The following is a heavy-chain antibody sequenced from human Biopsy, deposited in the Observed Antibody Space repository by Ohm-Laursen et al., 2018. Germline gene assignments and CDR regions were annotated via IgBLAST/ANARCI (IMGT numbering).Heavy chain of an antibody. CDR1: GFTFPSYD. CDR3: ARGIGSMVRGVIINVNNWFDP. Sequence: ASVKVSCKASGFTFPSYDISWVRQAPGQGLEWMGWISTYNGNTNYAQKVQGRVTMTTDTSTSTAYMELRSLRSDDTAVYYCARGIGSMVRGVIINVNNWFDPWGQGTLVTVSS. V-gene: IGHV1-18*01. CDR2: ISTYNGNT. J-gene: IGHJ5*02. D-gene: IGHD3-10*01.